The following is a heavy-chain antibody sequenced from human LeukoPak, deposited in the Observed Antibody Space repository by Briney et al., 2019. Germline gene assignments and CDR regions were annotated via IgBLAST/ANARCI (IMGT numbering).Heavy chain of an antibody. Sequence: SETLSLTCAVYGGSFSGYYWSWIRQPPGKGLEWIGEINHSRSTNYNPSLKSRVTISVDTSKNQFSLKLSSVTAADTAVYYCARGRRYSSSCFDIWGQGTMVTVSS. J-gene: IGHJ3*02. CDR2: INHSRST. CDR1: GGSFSGYY. V-gene: IGHV4-34*01. CDR3: ARGRRYSSSCFDI. D-gene: IGHD6-13*01.